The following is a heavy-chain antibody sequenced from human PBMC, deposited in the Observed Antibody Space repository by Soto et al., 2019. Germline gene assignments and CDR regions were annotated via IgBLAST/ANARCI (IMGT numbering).Heavy chain of an antibody. V-gene: IGHV4-59*01. CDR2: IYYSGST. CDR1: GGSISSYY. D-gene: IGHD6-19*01. CDR3: ARRAEGYSSGRDAFDI. J-gene: IGHJ3*02. Sequence: SETLSLTCTVSGGSISSYYWSWIRQPPGKGLEWIGYIYYSGSTNYNPSLKSRVTISVDTSKNQFSLKLSSVTAADTAVYYCARRAEGYSSGRDAFDIWGQGTMVTV.